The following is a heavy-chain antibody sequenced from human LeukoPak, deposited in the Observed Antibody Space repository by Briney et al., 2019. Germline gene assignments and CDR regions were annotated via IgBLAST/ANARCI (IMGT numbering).Heavy chain of an antibody. CDR2: MNPNSGNT. V-gene: IGHV1-8*02. J-gene: IGHJ3*02. D-gene: IGHD5-18*01. Sequence: GASVKVSCKASGYTFTSYYMHWVRQATGQGLEWMGWMNPNSGNTGYAQKFQGRVTMTRNTSISTAYMELSSLRSEDTAVYYCAIETDTAMAVRAFDIWGQGTMVTVSS. CDR3: AIETDTAMAVRAFDI. CDR1: GYTFTSYY.